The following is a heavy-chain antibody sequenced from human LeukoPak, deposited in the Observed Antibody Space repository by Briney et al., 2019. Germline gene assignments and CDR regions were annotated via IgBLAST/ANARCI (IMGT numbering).Heavy chain of an antibody. CDR2: ITTTSGYI. V-gene: IGHV3-21*01. CDR1: GFTFTTYS. D-gene: IGHD3-10*01. J-gene: IGHJ4*02. CDR3: ARALWFGETFPAY. Sequence: GGSLRLSCAVSGFTFTTYSMHWVRQAPGKGLEWVSSITTTSGYIYYADSVKGRFTISRDNAKNSLYLQMNSLRAEDTAVYCCARALWFGETFPAYWGQGTLVTVSS.